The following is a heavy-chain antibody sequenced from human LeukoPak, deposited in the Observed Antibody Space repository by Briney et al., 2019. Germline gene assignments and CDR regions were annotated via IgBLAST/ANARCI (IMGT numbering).Heavy chain of an antibody. V-gene: IGHV3-9*01. Sequence: GGSPRLSCAASGFTFDDYAMHWVRQAPGKGLEWVSGISWNSGSIGYADSVKGRFTISRDNAKNSLYLQMNSLRAEDTALYYCAKDIKEYSYGYTPGSFDYWGQGTLVTVSS. CDR1: GFTFDDYA. CDR3: AKDIKEYSYGYTPGSFDY. D-gene: IGHD5-18*01. J-gene: IGHJ4*02. CDR2: ISWNSGSI.